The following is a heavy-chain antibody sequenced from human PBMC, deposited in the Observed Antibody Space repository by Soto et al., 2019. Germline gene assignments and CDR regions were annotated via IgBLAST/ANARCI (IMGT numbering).Heavy chain of an antibody. CDR1: GLTFSSYA. D-gene: IGHD1-1*01. J-gene: IGHJ4*02. CDR3: ARVVLVWKGLFDY. CDR2: ISYDGSNK. Sequence: PGGSLRLSCAASGLTFSSYAMHWVRQAPGKGLEWVAVISYDGSNKYYADSVKGRFTISRDNSKNTLYLQMNSLRAEDTAVYYCARVVLVWKGLFDYWGQGTLVTVSS. V-gene: IGHV3-30-3*01.